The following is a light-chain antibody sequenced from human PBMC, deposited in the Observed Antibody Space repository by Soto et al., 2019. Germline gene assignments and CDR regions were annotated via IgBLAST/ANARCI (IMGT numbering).Light chain of an antibody. V-gene: IGKV3-15*01. CDR1: QIILTN. CDR3: QQYNNWPIT. Sequence: EIVMTHSPSALSVSPGGRATLPSMPSQIILTNLAWYQQKPGQAPRLLIYGASTRATGIPARFSGSGSGTEFTLTISSLQSEDFEIYYCQQYNNWPITFGKGTRLEIK. CDR2: GAS. J-gene: IGKJ5*01.